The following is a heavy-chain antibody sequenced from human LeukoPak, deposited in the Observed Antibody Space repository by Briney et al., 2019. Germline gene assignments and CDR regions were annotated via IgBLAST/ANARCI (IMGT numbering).Heavy chain of an antibody. J-gene: IGHJ1*01. V-gene: IGHV3-74*01. CDR2: ISSDGSST. Sequence: GGSLRLSCAASRFTFSNYWMHWVRQAPGKGLVWVSRISSDGSSTTYADSVKGRFTISRDNAKNTLYLQMNSLRAEDTAVYYCATTPGYCTSTSCFEYFQRWGQGTLVTVSS. CDR3: ATTPGYCTSTSCFEYFQR. D-gene: IGHD2-2*03. CDR1: RFTFSNYW.